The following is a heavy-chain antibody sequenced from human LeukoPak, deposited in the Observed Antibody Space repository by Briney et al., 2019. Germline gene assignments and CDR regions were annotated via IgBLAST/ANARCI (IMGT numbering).Heavy chain of an antibody. Sequence: GASVKVSCKASGYTFTSYGISWVRQAPGQGLEWMGWISGYNSDTNYAQKVQDRVTMTTDTSTSTAYMELRSLRSDDTAVFYCARVSDFWSGYPGLDYWGQGTLVTVSS. J-gene: IGHJ4*02. V-gene: IGHV1-18*01. CDR2: ISGYNSDT. CDR3: ARVSDFWSGYPGLDY. D-gene: IGHD3-3*01. CDR1: GYTFTSYG.